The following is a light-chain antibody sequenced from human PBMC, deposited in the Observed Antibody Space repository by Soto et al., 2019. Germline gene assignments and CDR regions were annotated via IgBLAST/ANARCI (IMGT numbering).Light chain of an antibody. CDR1: DKMSRY. J-gene: IGKJ1*01. Sequence: DIQLIQSPSSLSASVGDRVTITCRANDKMSRYLNWYQQKPGKAPKLLIYAASNLQSGVPSRFSGSGSGADFILTISSLQPEDSATYYCQQSYSTPRTFGQGTKVDIK. V-gene: IGKV1-39*01. CDR3: QQSYSTPRT. CDR2: AAS.